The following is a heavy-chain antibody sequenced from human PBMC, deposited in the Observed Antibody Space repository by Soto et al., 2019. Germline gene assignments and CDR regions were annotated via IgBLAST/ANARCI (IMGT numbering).Heavy chain of an antibody. CDR2: INSDGSST. CDR3: ARDYKVSSCHDY. CDR1: GFTFSSYW. V-gene: IGHV3-74*01. J-gene: IGHJ4*02. Sequence: PGGSLRLSCAASGFTFSSYWMHWVRQAPGKGLVWVSRINSDGSSTSYADSVKGRFTISRDNAKNTLYLQMDSLRAEDTAVYYCARDYKVSSCHDYWGQGTLVTVSS. D-gene: IGHD6-13*01.